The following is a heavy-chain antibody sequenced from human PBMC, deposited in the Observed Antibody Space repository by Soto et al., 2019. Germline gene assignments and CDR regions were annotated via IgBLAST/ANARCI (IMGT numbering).Heavy chain of an antibody. Sequence: EVQLVESGGGLVQPGGSLKLSCTASGFSISNHWMNWVRQAPGKGLEWVAHIKEDGTQTYYVDSVKGRSTISRDNAKNSVHLQMHILRAEDTAVYYCASATRRERHFDYWGQGILVTVSS. V-gene: IGHV3-7*03. CDR3: ASATRRERHFDY. J-gene: IGHJ4*02. CDR2: IKEDGTQT. CDR1: GFSISNHW. D-gene: IGHD1-26*01.